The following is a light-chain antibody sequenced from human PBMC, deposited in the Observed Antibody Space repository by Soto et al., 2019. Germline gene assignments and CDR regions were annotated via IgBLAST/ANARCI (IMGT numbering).Light chain of an antibody. CDR1: QSISTY. Sequence: DVQMTQSPSSLSASVGDKVTITCRASQSISTYLNWYQQKPGKAPKLLIYAASSLQSGVPSRFSGTGSGTDFTLAINSLQPEDFATYYCQQTYILPRTFGQGTKLEIK. J-gene: IGKJ2*01. CDR2: AAS. CDR3: QQTYILPRT. V-gene: IGKV1-39*01.